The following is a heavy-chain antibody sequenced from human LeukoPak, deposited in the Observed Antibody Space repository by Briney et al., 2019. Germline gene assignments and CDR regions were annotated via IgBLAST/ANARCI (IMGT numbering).Heavy chain of an antibody. D-gene: IGHD6-6*01. CDR2: IKQDGSEK. CDR3: ASLRRLVPPRY. Sequence: GSLRLSCAASGFTFSSYWMSWVRQAPGKGLEWVANIKQDGSEKYYVDSVKGRFTISRDNAMNSLYLQMNSLRAEDTAVYYCASLRRLVPPRYWGQGTLVTVSS. J-gene: IGHJ4*02. CDR1: GFTFSSYW. V-gene: IGHV3-7*01.